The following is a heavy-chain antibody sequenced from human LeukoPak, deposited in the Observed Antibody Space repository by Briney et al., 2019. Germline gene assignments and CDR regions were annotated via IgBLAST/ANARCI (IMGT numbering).Heavy chain of an antibody. CDR1: GFTFSSYS. CDR2: ISTSSSYI. CDR3: AKDIVVVVAATTDY. V-gene: IGHV3-21*04. D-gene: IGHD2-15*01. J-gene: IGHJ4*02. Sequence: GGSLRLSCAASGFTFSSYSMNWVRQAPGKGLEWVSFISTSSSYIYYADSVKGRFTISRDNAKNSLSLQMNSLRAEDTAVYYCAKDIVVVVAATTDYWGQGTLVTVSS.